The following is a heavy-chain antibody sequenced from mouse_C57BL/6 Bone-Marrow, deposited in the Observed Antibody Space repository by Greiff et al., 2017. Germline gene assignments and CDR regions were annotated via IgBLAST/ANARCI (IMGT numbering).Heavy chain of an antibody. J-gene: IGHJ2*01. V-gene: IGHV2-4*01. D-gene: IGHD4-1*01. CDR2: IWSGGST. CDR1: GFSLTSYG. Sequence: VKVVESGPGLVQPSQSLSITCTVSGFSLTSYGVHWVRQPPGKGLEWLGVIWSGGSTDYNAAFISRLSISKDNSKSQVFFKINSLQADDTAIYYCAKTANWYYFDYWGQGTTLTVSS. CDR3: AKTANWYYFDY.